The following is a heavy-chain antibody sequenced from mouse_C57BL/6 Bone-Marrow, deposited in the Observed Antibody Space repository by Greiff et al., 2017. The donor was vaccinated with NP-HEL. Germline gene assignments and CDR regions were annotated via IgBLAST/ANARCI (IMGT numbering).Heavy chain of an antibody. CDR3: ARQGYSNYGDRYYFDY. V-gene: IGHV1-61*01. CDR1: GYTFTSYW. Sequence: QVQLQQPGAELVRPGSSVKLSCKASGYTFTSYWMDWVKQRPGQGLEWIGNLYPSDSETHTHPKFKVKQTLQVDKSSSTAYMQLSSLTSEDSAVYYCARQGYSNYGDRYYFDYWGQGTTLTVSS. CDR2: LYPSDSET. J-gene: IGHJ2*01. D-gene: IGHD2-5*01.